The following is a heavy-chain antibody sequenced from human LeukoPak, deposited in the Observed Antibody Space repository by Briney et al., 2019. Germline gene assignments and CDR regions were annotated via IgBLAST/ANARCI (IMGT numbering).Heavy chain of an antibody. CDR2: ISSSTTTI. J-gene: IGHJ4*02. V-gene: IGHV3-48*04. Sequence: GGSLRLSCAASGFTFTTYSMNWVRQAPGKGLEWVSYISSSTTTIYYLDSVKGRFTISRDNAKNSLYLQMNSLRAEDTAVYYCARRPVATYYSDSSGPPYFDYWGQGTLVTVSS. D-gene: IGHD3-22*01. CDR3: ARRPVATYYSDSSGPPYFDY. CDR1: GFTFTTYS.